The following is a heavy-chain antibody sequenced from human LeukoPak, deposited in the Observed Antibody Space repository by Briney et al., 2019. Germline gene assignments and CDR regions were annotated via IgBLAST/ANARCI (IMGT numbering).Heavy chain of an antibody. CDR2: IWYDGSDK. J-gene: IGHJ4*02. CDR1: GFTFSNYG. Sequence: PGRSLRLSCAASGFTFSNYGMHWVRQAPGKGLEWVAVIWYDGSDKYYADPVKGRFTISRDNAKNTLFLQMSSLRAGDTAVYYCAKDHRGGYYYDASIYYLDSWGQGTLVTVSS. D-gene: IGHD3-22*01. CDR3: AKDHRGGYYYDASIYYLDS. V-gene: IGHV3-33*03.